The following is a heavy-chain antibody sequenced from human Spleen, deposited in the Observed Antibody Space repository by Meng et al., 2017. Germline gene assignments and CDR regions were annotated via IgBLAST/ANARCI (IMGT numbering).Heavy chain of an antibody. Sequence: QVQLVQSGAEVKKPGASVKVSRKASGYTFSNYGISWVRQAPGQGLDWMGWINTYSGNTNYAQKLQGRVTMTTDTSSSTVYMELRTLTSDDTAVYYCARTYCSTTSCYSHPIDFWGQGTLVTVSS. J-gene: IGHJ4*02. CDR2: INTYSGNT. CDR1: GYTFSNYG. D-gene: IGHD2-2*01. CDR3: ARTYCSTTSCYSHPIDF. V-gene: IGHV1-18*01.